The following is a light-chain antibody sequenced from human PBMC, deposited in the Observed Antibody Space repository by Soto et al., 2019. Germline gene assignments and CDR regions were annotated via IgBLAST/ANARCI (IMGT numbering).Light chain of an antibody. J-gene: IGLJ2*01. CDR3: CSYAGSSTLV. V-gene: IGLV2-11*01. CDR2: DVS. Sequence: QSALTQPRSVSGSPGQSLTISCTGASSDVGGYNFVSWYQHHPGKAPKLMIYDVSKRPSGIPDRFSGSKSGNTASLSISGLQAEVEADYYCCSYAGSSTLVFGGGTKLTVL. CDR1: SSDVGGYNF.